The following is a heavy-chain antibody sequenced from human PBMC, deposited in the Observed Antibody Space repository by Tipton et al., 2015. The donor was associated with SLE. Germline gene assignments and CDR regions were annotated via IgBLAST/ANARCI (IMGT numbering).Heavy chain of an antibody. CDR2: VSHTETT. V-gene: IGHV4-38-2*02. J-gene: IGHJ1*01. D-gene: IGHD3-10*01. Sequence: TLSLTCIVSGYSISSGYFWSWIRQPPGRGLEWIGCVSHTETTYSNPSLKSRVTMSLDTSNNQFSLKVTSVTAADSAVYYWARHPRHITASGTFPKAGSQYWGQGTLVTVSS. CDR3: ARHPRHITASGTFPKAGSQY. CDR1: GYSISSGYF.